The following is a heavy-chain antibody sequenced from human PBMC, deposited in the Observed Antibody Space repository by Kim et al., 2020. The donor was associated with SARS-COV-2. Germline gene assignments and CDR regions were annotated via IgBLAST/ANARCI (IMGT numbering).Heavy chain of an antibody. Sequence: ASVKVSCKASGYTFTSYAMHWVRQAPGQRLEWMGWINAGNGNTKYSQKFQGRVTITRDTSASTAYMELSSLRSEDTAVYYCARDSTSGSHTSIFDYWGQGTLVTVSS. CDR1: GYTFTSYA. CDR3: ARDSTSGSHTSIFDY. CDR2: INAGNGNT. D-gene: IGHD3-10*01. V-gene: IGHV1-3*01. J-gene: IGHJ4*02.